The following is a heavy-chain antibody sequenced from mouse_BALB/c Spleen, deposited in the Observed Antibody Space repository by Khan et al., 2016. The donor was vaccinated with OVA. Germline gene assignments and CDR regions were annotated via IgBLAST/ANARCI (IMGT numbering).Heavy chain of an antibody. D-gene: IGHD1-2*01. CDR2: INPNTGYT. CDR1: GYTFTSYW. V-gene: IGHV1-7*01. J-gene: IGHJ4*01. CDR3: ARTHYYGYSYAMDY. Sequence: QVQLKESGAELAKPGASVKMSCKASGYTFTSYWMHWVKQRPGQGLEWIGYINPNTGYTEYNQKFKDKAALTADKSSSTAYMQLNSLTSEDSAVYYWARTHYYGYSYAMDYWGQGTSVTVSS.